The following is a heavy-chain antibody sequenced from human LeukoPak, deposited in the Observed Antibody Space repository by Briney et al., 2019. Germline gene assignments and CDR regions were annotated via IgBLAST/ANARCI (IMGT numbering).Heavy chain of an antibody. CDR3: ARAWATDYFDY. CDR1: GGSISSYY. Sequence: SETLSLTCTVAGGSISSYYWSWIRQPPGKGLEWIGYMYYSGTINYNPSLKSRVTISVDTSKNQFSLKLSSVTAADTAMYYCARAWATDYFDYWGQGTLVTVSS. CDR2: MYYSGTI. V-gene: IGHV4-59*01. J-gene: IGHJ4*02.